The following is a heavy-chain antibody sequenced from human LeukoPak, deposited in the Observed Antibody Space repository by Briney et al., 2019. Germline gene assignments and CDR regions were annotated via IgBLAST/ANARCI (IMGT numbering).Heavy chain of an antibody. J-gene: IGHJ4*02. CDR2: ISAYNGNT. D-gene: IGHD3-10*01. V-gene: IGHV1-18*04. CDR1: GYTFTSYG. CDR3: ARERWFGGEMMFDY. Sequence: ASVKVSCKASGYTFTSYGISWVRQAPGQGLEWMGWISAYNGNTNYAQKLQGRVTMTTDTSTSTAYMELRSLRSDDTAVYYRARERWFGGEMMFDYWGQGTLVTVSS.